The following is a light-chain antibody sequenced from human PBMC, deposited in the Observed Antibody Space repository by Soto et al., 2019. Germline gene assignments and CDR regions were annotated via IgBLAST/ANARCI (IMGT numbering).Light chain of an antibody. Sequence: DVVMTQSPLSLPVTLGQPASISCRSSQSLVDSDGDTYLSWFHQRPGQPPRRLIYKVSNRDSGVPDRISGSGSGTEFILKISRVEAEDVGVYYCMEGTHSWTFGQGTKVEIK. CDR3: MEGTHSWT. CDR2: KVS. CDR1: QSLVDSDGDTY. J-gene: IGKJ1*01. V-gene: IGKV2-30*01.